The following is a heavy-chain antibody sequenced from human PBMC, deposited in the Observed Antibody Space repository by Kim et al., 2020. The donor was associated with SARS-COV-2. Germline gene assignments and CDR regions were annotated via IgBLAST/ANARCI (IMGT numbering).Heavy chain of an antibody. Sequence: GGSLRLSCATSGFSFSTYAMQWVRQAPGKGLEYVSAISTDGRMIHYGDSVQGRFTISRDNSKNTLYLQMGSLRAEDMGVYYCARVLRNSGWDYFDYWGEG. D-gene: IGHD5-12*01. V-gene: IGHV3-64*02. CDR3: ARVLRNSGWDYFDY. CDR2: ISTDGRMI. CDR1: GFSFSTYA. J-gene: IGHJ4*02.